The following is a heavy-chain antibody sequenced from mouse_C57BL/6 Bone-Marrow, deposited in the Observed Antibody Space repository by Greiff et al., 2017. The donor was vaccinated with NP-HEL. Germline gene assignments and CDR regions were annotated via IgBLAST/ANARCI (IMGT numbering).Heavy chain of an antibody. V-gene: IGHV1-19*01. D-gene: IGHD1-1*01. CDR3: ALLLRGVAY. Sequence: VQLQQSGPVLVKPGASVKMSCKASGYTFTDYYMNWVKQSHGKSLEWIGVINPYNGGTSYNQKFKGKATLTVDKSSSTAYMELNSLTAEDSAVYYCALLLRGVAYWGQGTLVTVSA. CDR2: INPYNGGT. J-gene: IGHJ3*01. CDR1: GYTFTDYY.